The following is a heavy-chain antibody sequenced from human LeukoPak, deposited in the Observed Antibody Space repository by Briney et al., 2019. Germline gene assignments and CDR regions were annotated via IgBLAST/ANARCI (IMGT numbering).Heavy chain of an antibody. Sequence: PGGSLRLSCAASGFTFSGSAIHWGRQSSGKGLEWVGQIDKKDKGYATETAYAASVKGRFTISRDDSINTAYLQMKSLKTEDTALYYCTRDSGTYNWFDPWGQGTLVTVSS. CDR1: GFTFSGSA. CDR2: IDKKDKGYATET. V-gene: IGHV3-73*01. CDR3: TRDSGTYNWFDP. D-gene: IGHD1-26*01. J-gene: IGHJ5*02.